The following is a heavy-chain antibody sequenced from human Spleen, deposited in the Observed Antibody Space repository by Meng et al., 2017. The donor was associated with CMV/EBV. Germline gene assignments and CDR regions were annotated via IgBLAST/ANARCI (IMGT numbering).Heavy chain of an antibody. Sequence: FSLSATGVGVGWIRQPPGKPLEWLALIYWNDDIRYSQSLKDRLTITKDTSKNQVVFSMTDMDHGDTATYFCAHSAGLEERRVKWFDPWGPGALVTVSS. CDR1: FSLSATGVG. D-gene: IGHD3/OR15-3a*01. V-gene: IGHV2-5*01. CDR3: AHSAGLEERRVKWFDP. CDR2: IYWNDDI. J-gene: IGHJ5*02.